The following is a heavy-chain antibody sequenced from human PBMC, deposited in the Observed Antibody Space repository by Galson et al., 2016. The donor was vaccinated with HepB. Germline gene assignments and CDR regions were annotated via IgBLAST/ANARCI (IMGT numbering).Heavy chain of an antibody. J-gene: IGHJ4*02. Sequence: SLRLSCAASGFTFNTYNMNWVRQAPGKGLEWVSSIDTNSHYIYYVDSVKGRFTISRDNAKNSLYLQMNSLRAEDTAVYYCASATRGETTSYWGQGTLVTVSS. CDR3: ASATRGETTSY. CDR1: GFTFNTYN. CDR2: IDTNSHYI. D-gene: IGHD1-1*01. V-gene: IGHV3-21*04.